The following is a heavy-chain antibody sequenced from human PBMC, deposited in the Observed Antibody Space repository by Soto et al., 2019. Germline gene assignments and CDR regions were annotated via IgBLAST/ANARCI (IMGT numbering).Heavy chain of an antibody. CDR1: GFTFSDYV. V-gene: IGHV3-23*01. CDR3: AGGLQLVPYMDV. J-gene: IGHJ6*03. CDR2: ISGSGDTT. Sequence: PGGSLRLSCAASGFTFSDYVMSWVRQAPGKGLEWVSTISGSGDTTYYADSLKGRFTVSRDNSKNTLYLQMNSLRAEDTAVYYYAGGLQLVPYMDVWGKGTTVTVSS. D-gene: IGHD6-13*01.